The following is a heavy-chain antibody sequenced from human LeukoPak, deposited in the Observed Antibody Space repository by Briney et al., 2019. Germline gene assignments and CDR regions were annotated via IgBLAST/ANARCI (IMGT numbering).Heavy chain of an antibody. CDR3: ARGGLKMYYFDY. CDR2: IEHDGGEK. CDR1: GFNFSSYW. J-gene: IGHJ4*02. D-gene: IGHD3-22*01. Sequence: GGSLRLSCAASGFNFSSYWMSWVRQVPGKRLSWVANIEHDGGEKYYVDSVKGRFTISRDNAKSSVYLQMNSLRAEDTAVYYCARGGLKMYYFDYWGQGTLVTVSS. V-gene: IGHV3-7*01.